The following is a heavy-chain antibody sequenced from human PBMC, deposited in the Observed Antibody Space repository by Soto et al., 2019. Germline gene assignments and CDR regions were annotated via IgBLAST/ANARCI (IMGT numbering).Heavy chain of an antibody. CDR2: IYYSGST. Sequence: QVQLQESGPGLVKPSQTLSLTCTVSGGSISSGGYYWSWIRQHPGKGLEWIGYIYYSGSTYYNPSLHIRVTTSVGTSNNPSALQLRPVTAAHMAVYYCAAYSSRRNSFESWGHGTLVTLSS. CDR3: AAYSSRRNSFES. V-gene: IGHV4-31*03. D-gene: IGHD6-13*01. J-gene: IGHJ4*01. CDR1: GGSISSGGYY.